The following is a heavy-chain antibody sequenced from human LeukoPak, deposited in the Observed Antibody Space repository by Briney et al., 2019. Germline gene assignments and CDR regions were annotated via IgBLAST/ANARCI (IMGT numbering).Heavy chain of an antibody. CDR1: GYSFTNNW. CDR3: ARHRYFDY. Sequence: GESLKISCNASGYSFTNNWIGWGRQVPGKGLEWMGIIFPSDSDTRYSPSFQGQVTISADKSISTAYLRWSSLKVSETAMYYCARHRYFDYWGEGPLVTVSS. V-gene: IGHV5-51*01. J-gene: IGHJ4*02. CDR2: IFPSDSDT.